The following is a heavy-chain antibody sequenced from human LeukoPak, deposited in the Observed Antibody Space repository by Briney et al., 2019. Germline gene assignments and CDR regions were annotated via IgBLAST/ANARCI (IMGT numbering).Heavy chain of an antibody. D-gene: IGHD3-10*01. V-gene: IGHV3-23*01. CDR3: AKAQDPTYYYGSGSPLDWFDP. CDR1: GFTFSSYA. CDR2: ISGSGGST. Sequence: GGSLRLSCAASGFTFSSYAMSWVRQAPGKGLEWVSAISGSGGSTYYADSAKGRFTISRDNSKNTLYLQMNSLRAEDTAVYYCAKAQDPTYYYGSGSPLDWFDPWGQGTLVTVSS. J-gene: IGHJ5*02.